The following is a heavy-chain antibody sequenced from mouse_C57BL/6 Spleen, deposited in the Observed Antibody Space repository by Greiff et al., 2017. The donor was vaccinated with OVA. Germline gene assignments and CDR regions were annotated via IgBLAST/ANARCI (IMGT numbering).Heavy chain of an antibody. V-gene: IGHV1-64*01. Sequence: QVQLQQPGAELVKPGASVKLSCKASGYTFTGSGMNWVKQRPGQGLEWIGMIHPKGGSTNYNEKFKSKATLTVDKSSSTAYMQLSSLTSEDSAVYYCAREITGYFDVWGTGTTVTVSS. D-gene: IGHD1-1*01. CDR2: IHPKGGST. J-gene: IGHJ1*03. CDR3: AREITGYFDV. CDR1: GYTFTGSG.